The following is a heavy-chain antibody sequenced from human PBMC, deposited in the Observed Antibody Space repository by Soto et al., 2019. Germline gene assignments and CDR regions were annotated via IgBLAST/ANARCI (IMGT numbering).Heavy chain of an antibody. V-gene: IGHV3-23*01. D-gene: IGHD5-12*01. CDR3: ATEVAVGYSGYDYFEY. CDR2: ISGSGGAT. Sequence: GGSLRLSCAASGFTFSSYAMSWVRQAPGKGLEWVSGISGSGGATYFADSVKGRFIISRDSSKNTLFLQMNSLRAEDTAVYYCATEVAVGYSGYDYFEYWGQGTLVTVSS. CDR1: GFTFSSYA. J-gene: IGHJ4*02.